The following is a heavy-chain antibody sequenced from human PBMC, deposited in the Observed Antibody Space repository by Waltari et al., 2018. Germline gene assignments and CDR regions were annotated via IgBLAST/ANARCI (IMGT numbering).Heavy chain of an antibody. CDR2: IKQDGTEK. D-gene: IGHD1-26*01. V-gene: IGHV3-7*01. CDR3: ARGGSS. CDR1: GFPFSLYW. J-gene: IGHJ5*02. Sequence: EVQLVESGGGLVQPEGYLRLSCAASGFPFSLYWMNWVRQAPGKGREWVANIKQDGTEKYYVDSVRGRFTISRDNAKNSVYLQMNSLRDEDTAVYYCARGGSSWGQGTLVTVSS.